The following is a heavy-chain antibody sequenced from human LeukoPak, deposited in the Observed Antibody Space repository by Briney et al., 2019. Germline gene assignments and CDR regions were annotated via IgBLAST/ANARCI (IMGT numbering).Heavy chain of an antibody. Sequence: ASVKVSCKASGYTFTSCDINWVRQATGQGLEWMGWMNPNSGNTGYAQKFQGRVTITRNTSISTAYMELSSLRSEDTAVYYCARVWPDLDTAMVRGYYYYMDVWGKGTTVTVSS. V-gene: IGHV1-8*03. D-gene: IGHD5-18*01. J-gene: IGHJ6*03. CDR2: MNPNSGNT. CDR1: GYTFTSCD. CDR3: ARVWPDLDTAMVRGYYYYMDV.